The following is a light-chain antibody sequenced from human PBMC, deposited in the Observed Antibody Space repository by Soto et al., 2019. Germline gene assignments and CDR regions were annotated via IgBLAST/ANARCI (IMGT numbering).Light chain of an antibody. J-gene: IGKJ4*01. CDR2: KAS. V-gene: IGKV1-5*03. Sequence: DIQMTQSPSTLSASVGDRVTITCRASQSISSWLAWYQQKPGKAPKLLIYKASSLPSGVPSRFSGSGSGTAFTRTISSLQPDDFATYYCQQYNSYSLTFGGGTKVEIK. CDR1: QSISSW. CDR3: QQYNSYSLT.